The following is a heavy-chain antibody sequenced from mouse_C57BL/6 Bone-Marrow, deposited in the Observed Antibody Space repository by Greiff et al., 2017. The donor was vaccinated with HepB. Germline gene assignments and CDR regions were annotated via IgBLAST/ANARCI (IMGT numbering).Heavy chain of an antibody. CDR2: IYPRSGNT. Sequence: QVQLQQSGAELARPGASVKLSCKASGYTFTSYGISWVKQRTGQGLEWIGEIYPRSGNTYYNEKFKGKATLTADKSSSTAYMELRSLTSEDSAVYFCARRWSKDYYAMDYWGQGTSVTVS. CDR1: GYTFTSYG. D-gene: IGHD2-3*01. V-gene: IGHV1-81*01. J-gene: IGHJ4*01. CDR3: ARRWSKDYYAMDY.